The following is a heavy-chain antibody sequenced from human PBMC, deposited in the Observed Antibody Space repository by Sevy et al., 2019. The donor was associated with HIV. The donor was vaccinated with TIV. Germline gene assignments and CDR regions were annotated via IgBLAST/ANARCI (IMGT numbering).Heavy chain of an antibody. D-gene: IGHD6-13*01. CDR2: IKQDGSVK. J-gene: IGHJ4*02. CDR1: GFTLNNYW. CDR3: VRAIAADGSF. Sequence: GGSLRLSCAASGFTLNNYWMNWDRQAPGKGLEWVANIKQDGSVKYYVYPVKGRFTISRDNARNLVFLQMNSLRVEDTALYYCVRAIAADGSFWGQGTLVTVSS. V-gene: IGHV3-7*01.